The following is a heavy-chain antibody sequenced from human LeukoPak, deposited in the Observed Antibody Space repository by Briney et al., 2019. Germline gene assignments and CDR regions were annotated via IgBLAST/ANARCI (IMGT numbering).Heavy chain of an antibody. J-gene: IGHJ4*02. V-gene: IGHV4-59*12. CDR3: ATGSPSDY. Sequence: SETLSLTCTVSGGSISSYYWSWIRQPPGKGLEWIGYIYYSGSTYYNPSLKSRVTISVDTSKNQFSLKLSSVTAADTAVYYCATGSPSDYWGQGTLVTVSS. CDR2: IYYSGST. CDR1: GGSISSYY.